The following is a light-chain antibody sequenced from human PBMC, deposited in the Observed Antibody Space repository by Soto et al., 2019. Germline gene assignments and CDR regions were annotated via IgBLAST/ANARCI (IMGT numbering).Light chain of an antibody. CDR2: LTS. J-gene: IGKJ1*01. V-gene: IGKV3-11*01. CDR1: QAVNTR. Sequence: EIVLTQSPATLSAFPGDRVTLSCRASQAVNTRLAWYQHKPGQAPRLLIYLTSNRAAGVPSRFSAWGSETDFTLTISDVQHEDFAVYYCHQRQSWPRTFGQGTKVDIK. CDR3: HQRQSWPRT.